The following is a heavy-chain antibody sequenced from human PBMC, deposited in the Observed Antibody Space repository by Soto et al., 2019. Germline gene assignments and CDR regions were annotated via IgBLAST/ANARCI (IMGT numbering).Heavy chain of an antibody. CDR2: IYYSGST. CDR1: GGSISSSSYY. D-gene: IGHD2-15*01. V-gene: IGHV4-39*01. J-gene: IGHJ3*02. Sequence: SETLSLTCTVSGGSISSSSYYWGWIRQPPGKGLEWIGSIYYSGSTYYNPSLKSRVPISVDTSKNQFSLKLSSVTAADTAVYYCARRGRDVVVVAATPAIDAFDIWGQGTMVTVSS. CDR3: ARRGRDVVVVAATPAIDAFDI.